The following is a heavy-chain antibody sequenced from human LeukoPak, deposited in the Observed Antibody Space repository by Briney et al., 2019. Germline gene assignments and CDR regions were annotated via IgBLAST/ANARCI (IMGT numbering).Heavy chain of an antibody. CDR2: ISGSGGST. CDR1: GFTFSSYS. J-gene: IGHJ3*02. Sequence: GGSLRLSCAASGFTFSSYSMNWVRQAPGKGLEWVSAISGSGGSTYYADSVKGRFTISRDNSKNTLYLQMNSLRAEDTAVYYCARDSGSYYAFDIWGQGTMVTVSS. D-gene: IGHD1-26*01. CDR3: ARDSGSYYAFDI. V-gene: IGHV3-23*01.